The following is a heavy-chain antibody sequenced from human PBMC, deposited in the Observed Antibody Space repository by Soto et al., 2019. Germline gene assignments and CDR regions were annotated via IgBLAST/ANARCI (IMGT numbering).Heavy chain of an antibody. CDR1: GFTLSRHT. J-gene: IGHJ4*02. D-gene: IGHD6-19*01. V-gene: IGHV3-21*01. CDR3: AREPGVSSGWYVDY. CDR2: ITSSSSYI. Sequence: LRLSCAASGFTLSRHTMNWVRQAPGKGLEWVSSITSSSSYINYADSVKGRFTISRDNAKTSLYLQMNSLRAEDTAVYYCAREPGVSSGWYVDYWGQGTLVTVSS.